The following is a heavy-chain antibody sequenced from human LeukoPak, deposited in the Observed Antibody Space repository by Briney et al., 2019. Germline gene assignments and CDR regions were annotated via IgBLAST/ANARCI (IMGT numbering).Heavy chain of an antibody. V-gene: IGHV1-46*01. CDR2: INPSGGST. CDR1: GYTFPNYD. J-gene: IGHJ3*02. Sequence: ASVKVSCKTSGYTFPNYDIYWVRQAPGQGLEWMGIINPSGGSTNYAQNFQARVTMTRDTSTSTVYMELSSLRSEDTAVYYCARVRDGYNDAYDIWGQGTMVTVPS. CDR3: ARVRDGYNDAYDI. D-gene: IGHD5-24*01.